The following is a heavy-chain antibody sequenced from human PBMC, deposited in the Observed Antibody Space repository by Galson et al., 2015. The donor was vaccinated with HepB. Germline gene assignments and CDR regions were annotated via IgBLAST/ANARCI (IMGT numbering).Heavy chain of an antibody. Sequence: SVKVSCKASGGTFSSYTISWVRQAPGQGLEWMGRIIPILGIANYAQKFQGRVTITADKSTSTAYMELSSLRSEDTAVYYCARDMYYYDSSGHGQPAHDAFDIWGQGTMVTVSS. CDR3: ARDMYYYDSSGHGQPAHDAFDI. CDR2: IIPILGIA. CDR1: GGTFSSYT. J-gene: IGHJ3*02. V-gene: IGHV1-69*04. D-gene: IGHD3-22*01.